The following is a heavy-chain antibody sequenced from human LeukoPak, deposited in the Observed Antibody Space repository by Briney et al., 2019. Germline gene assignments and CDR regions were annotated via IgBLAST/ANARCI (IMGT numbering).Heavy chain of an antibody. CDR1: GGSFSGYY. Sequence: SETLSLTCAVYGGSFSGYYWSWIRQPPGKGLEWIGEINHSGSTNYNPSLKSRVTISVDTSKNQFSLKLSSVTAADTAVYYCARGPRSSWFKESQNYYYYGMDVWGQGTTVTVSS. D-gene: IGHD6-13*01. CDR2: INHSGST. CDR3: ARGPRSSWFKESQNYYYYGMDV. J-gene: IGHJ6*02. V-gene: IGHV4-34*01.